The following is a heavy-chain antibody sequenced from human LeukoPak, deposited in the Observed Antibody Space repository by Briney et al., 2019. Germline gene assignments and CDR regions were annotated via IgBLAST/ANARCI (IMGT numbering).Heavy chain of an antibody. J-gene: IGHJ4*02. D-gene: IGHD3-10*01. CDR3: ARHTAQYYSGSGSLDS. CDR2: IYHSGST. Sequence: SETLSLTCTVSGYSISSGYYWGWIRQPPGKGLEWIGSIYHSGSTDYNPSLKSRVTISVDTSKNQFSLKLNSVTAADTAVYYCARHTAQYYSGSGSLDSWGRGTLVTVSS. CDR1: GYSISSGYY. V-gene: IGHV4-38-2*02.